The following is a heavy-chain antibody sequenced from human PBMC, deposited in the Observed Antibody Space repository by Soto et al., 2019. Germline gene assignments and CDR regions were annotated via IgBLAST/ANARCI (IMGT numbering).Heavy chain of an antibody. V-gene: IGHV3-9*01. CDR3: ATDRYSSSAYYYSGMDA. J-gene: IGHJ6*02. CDR1: GFIFDDYA. D-gene: IGHD6-6*01. Sequence: EVQLVESGGGLVQPGRSLSLSCAASGFIFDDYAMHWVRQAPGKGLEWVSVISGNSGSLGYADSVKGRFTISRDNAKNSLYLQMNSLRAEDTALYYCATDRYSSSAYYYSGMDAWGQGTTVTVSS. CDR2: ISGNSGSL.